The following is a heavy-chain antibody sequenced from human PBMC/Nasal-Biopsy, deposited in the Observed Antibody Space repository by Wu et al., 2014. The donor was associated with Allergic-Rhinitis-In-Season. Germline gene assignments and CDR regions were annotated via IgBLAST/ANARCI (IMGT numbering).Heavy chain of an antibody. D-gene: IGHD6-13*01. CDR1: GGSISSYY. J-gene: IGHJ3*02. CDR2: IYYSGST. V-gene: IGHV4-59*12. Sequence: TLSLTCTVSGGSISSYYWSWIRQPPGKGLEWIGYIYYSGSTNYNPSLKSRVTISVDTSKNQFSLKLSSVTAADTAVYYCARDHEAAAGSDAFDIWGQGTMVTVSS. CDR3: ARDHEAAAGSDAFDI.